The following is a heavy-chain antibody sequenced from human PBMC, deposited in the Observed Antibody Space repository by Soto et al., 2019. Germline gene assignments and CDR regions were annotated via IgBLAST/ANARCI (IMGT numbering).Heavy chain of an antibody. J-gene: IGHJ1*01. V-gene: IGHV3-23*01. CDR3: AKVLSKNYYYPFDF. D-gene: IGHD3-10*01. Sequence: LRHFCTDSGFTFSEYAMARVRQAPRKGVEVVSTISGGSSVTYCGDSVKGRLTISRDNAKKTLVLQLNRLGAEDTATYYCAKVLSKNYYYPFDFGGQGTQVTVAS. CDR1: GFTFSEYA. CDR2: ISGGSSVT.